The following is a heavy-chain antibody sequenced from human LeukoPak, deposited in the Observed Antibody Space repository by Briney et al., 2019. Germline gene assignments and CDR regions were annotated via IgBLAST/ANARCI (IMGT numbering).Heavy chain of an antibody. CDR2: IYYSGTT. V-gene: IGHV4-30-4*01. D-gene: IGHD4-17*01. Sequence: SETLSLTCTVSGGSITSNDHYWSWIRQTPGQGLEWIGNIYYSGTTYYDPSLKSRVSISVDTSKSQFSLNLSSVTAADTAVYYCARGYGDYVDAFDIWGQGTMVTVSS. J-gene: IGHJ3*02. CDR3: ARGYGDYVDAFDI. CDR1: GGSITSNDHY.